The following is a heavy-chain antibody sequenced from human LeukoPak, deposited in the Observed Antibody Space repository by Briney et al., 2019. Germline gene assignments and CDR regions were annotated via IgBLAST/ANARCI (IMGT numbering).Heavy chain of an antibody. D-gene: IGHD2-2*01. CDR2: IWYDGSNK. J-gene: IGHJ4*02. CDR1: GFTFSSYG. CDR3: ARDRIEVAHPGFHLFDY. V-gene: IGHV3-33*01. Sequence: GGSLSLSCAASGFTFSSYGMHWVRQAPGKGLEWVAVIWYDGSNKYYADSVKGRFTISRDNSKKTLYLQMNSLRAEDTAVYYCARDRIEVAHPGFHLFDYWGQGTLVTVSS.